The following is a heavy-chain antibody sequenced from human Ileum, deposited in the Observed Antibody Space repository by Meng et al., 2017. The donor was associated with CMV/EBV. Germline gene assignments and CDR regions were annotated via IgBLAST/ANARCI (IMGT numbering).Heavy chain of an antibody. D-gene: IGHD1-7*01. CDR2: ISGGNGKT. CDR1: GYRFTSYA. J-gene: IGHJ4*02. Sequence: SCKASGYRFTSYAIFWVRQAPGQSLEWLGWISGGNGKTRYSETFQDRLTVTRDTSATTAYMELSRLTSEDTAVYFCARDRGNFLLPFWGQGTLVTVSS. CDR3: ARDRGNFLLPF. V-gene: IGHV1-3*01.